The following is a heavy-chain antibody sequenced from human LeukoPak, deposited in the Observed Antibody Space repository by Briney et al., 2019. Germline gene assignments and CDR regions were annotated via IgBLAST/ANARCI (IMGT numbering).Heavy chain of an antibody. CDR2: IRSKAYGGTT. V-gene: IGHV3-49*03. J-gene: IGHJ6*03. D-gene: IGHD2-21*01. Sequence: GGSLRLSCTASGFTFGDFAMSWFRQAPGKGLEWVGFIRSKAYGGTTEYAASVKGRFTISRDDSKSIAYLQMNSLKTEDTAVYYCTRNKHIVVVIAIDYYYYYYMDVWGKGTTVTVSS. CDR3: TRNKHIVVVIAIDYYYYYYMDV. CDR1: GFTFGDFA.